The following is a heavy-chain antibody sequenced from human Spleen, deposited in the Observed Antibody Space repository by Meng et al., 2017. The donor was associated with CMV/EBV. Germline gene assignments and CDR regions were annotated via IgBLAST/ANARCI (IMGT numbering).Heavy chain of an antibody. CDR2: INHSGST. V-gene: IGHV4-34*01. D-gene: IGHD3-22*01. Sequence: QVQLALWGAGLLKPSETLSLTCAVYGWSFSGSYWSWIRQPPGKGLEWIGEINHSGSTNYNPSLKSRVTISVDTSKNQFSLKLSSVTAADTAVYYCARCRYSSGYYYYSPDYFDYWGQGTLVTVSS. J-gene: IGHJ4*02. CDR1: GWSFSGSY. CDR3: ARCRYSSGYYYYSPDYFDY.